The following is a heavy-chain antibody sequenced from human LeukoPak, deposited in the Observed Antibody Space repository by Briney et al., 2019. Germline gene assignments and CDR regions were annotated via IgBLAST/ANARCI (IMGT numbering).Heavy chain of an antibody. J-gene: IGHJ4*02. Sequence: GGSLRLSCAASGFTSRRHAMHWVRQAPGKGLEWVAVISYDGSNKYYADSVKGRFTVSRDNSKNTLYRQMNSLRAEDTAVYYCARDEGWLRDFDYWGQGTLVTVSS. CDR1: GFTSRRHA. CDR2: ISYDGSNK. CDR3: ARDEGWLRDFDY. D-gene: IGHD5-12*01. V-gene: IGHV3-30*04.